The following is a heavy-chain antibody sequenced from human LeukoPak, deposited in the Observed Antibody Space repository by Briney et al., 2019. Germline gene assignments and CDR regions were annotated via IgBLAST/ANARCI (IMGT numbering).Heavy chain of an antibody. CDR2: INTDGSGT. CDR1: GFTFSNYW. D-gene: IGHD2-15*01. V-gene: IGHV3-74*01. J-gene: IGHJ4*02. CDR3: ARGRGGTYYS. Sequence: GRSLRLSCAASGFTFSNYWMHWVRQAPGKGLVWVSRINTDGSGTNYADSVEGRFTISRDNARNTLHLQMNSLRADDTAVYYCARGRGGTYYSWGQGTLVTVSS.